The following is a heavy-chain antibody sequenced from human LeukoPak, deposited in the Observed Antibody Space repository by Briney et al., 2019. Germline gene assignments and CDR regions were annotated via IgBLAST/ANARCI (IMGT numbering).Heavy chain of an antibody. Sequence: PGGSLRLSCAASGFTFSSYAISWVRQAPGKGLEWVSAISGSGGSTYYADSVKGRFTISRDNSKNTLYLQMNSLRAEDTAVYYCAKDRRIQLWLTDYYYGMDVWGQGTTVTVSS. CDR2: ISGSGGST. D-gene: IGHD5-18*01. V-gene: IGHV3-23*01. CDR1: GFTFSSYA. J-gene: IGHJ6*02. CDR3: AKDRRIQLWLTDYYYGMDV.